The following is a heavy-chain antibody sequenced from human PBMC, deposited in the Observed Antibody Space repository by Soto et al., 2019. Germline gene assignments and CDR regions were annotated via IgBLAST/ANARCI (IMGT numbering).Heavy chain of an antibody. V-gene: IGHV3-48*02. Sequence: GGSLRLSCAASGFTFSSYSMNWVRQAPGKGLEWVSYISSSSSTIYYADSVKGRFTISRDNAKNSLYLQMNSLRDEDTAVYYCARDLTLYDSSGYYYAEKPNWFDPWGQGTLVTVSS. J-gene: IGHJ5*02. CDR2: ISSSSSTI. D-gene: IGHD3-22*01. CDR1: GFTFSSYS. CDR3: ARDLTLYDSSGYYYAEKPNWFDP.